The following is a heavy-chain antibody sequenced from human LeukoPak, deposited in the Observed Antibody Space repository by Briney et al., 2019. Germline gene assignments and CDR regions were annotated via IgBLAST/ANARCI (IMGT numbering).Heavy chain of an antibody. Sequence: SQTLSLTCAISGDSIFTNNVAWNWIRQSPSRGLEWLGRTYYRSKWSFDYAVSVKSRIAINADTSKNQFSLQLSSVTPEDTAVYYCARGKYTSFDNWGQGTLITVSS. V-gene: IGHV6-1*01. CDR2: TYYRSKWSF. J-gene: IGHJ4*02. CDR1: GDSIFTNNVA. CDR3: ARGKYTSFDN. D-gene: IGHD6-6*01.